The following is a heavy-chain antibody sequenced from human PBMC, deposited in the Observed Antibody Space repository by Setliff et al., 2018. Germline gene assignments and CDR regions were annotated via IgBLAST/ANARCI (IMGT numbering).Heavy chain of an antibody. V-gene: IGHV1-18*01. CDR2: ISGYNGNT. D-gene: IGHD5-12*01. CDR1: GYTFTSYA. J-gene: IGHJ4*02. CDR3: ARDTSTRSAASDPSFNFDF. Sequence: ASVNVSCKASGYTFTSYAVTWVRQAPGQGLEWMGGISGYNGNTNYAQNLQGRVTITTDPSSRTAYMELRSLRSDDTAVYYCARDTSTRSAASDPSFNFDFWGQGSLVTVSS.